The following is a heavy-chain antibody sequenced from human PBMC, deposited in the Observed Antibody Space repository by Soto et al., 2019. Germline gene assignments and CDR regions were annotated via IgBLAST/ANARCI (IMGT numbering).Heavy chain of an antibody. CDR3: EKDNKRIENPEGLFDH. CDR1: GFTFNLYG. D-gene: IGHD2-15*01. J-gene: IGHJ4*02. Sequence: GGSLRLSCAASGFTFNLYGIHWVRQAPGRGLEWVALISHDERKKYYSDSVRGRFTVSRDNSKSTLYLQMNSLKPDDTAIYYCEKDNKRIENPEGLFDHWGQGTLVTVSS. CDR2: ISHDERKK. V-gene: IGHV3-30*18.